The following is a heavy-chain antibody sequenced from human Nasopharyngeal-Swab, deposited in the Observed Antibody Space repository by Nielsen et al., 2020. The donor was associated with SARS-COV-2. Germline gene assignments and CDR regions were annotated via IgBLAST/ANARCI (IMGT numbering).Heavy chain of an antibody. CDR3: ARGQYCSSTSCYARGYYYYYGMTS. D-gene: IGHD2-2*01. CDR1: GFTFSSYS. Sequence: GGSLRLSCAASGFTFSSYSMNWVRQAPGKGLEWVSSISSSSSYIYYADSVKGRFTISRDNAKNSLYLQMNSLRAEDTAVYYCARGQYCSSTSCYARGYYYYYGMTSGAKGPRSPSP. J-gene: IGHJ6*02. V-gene: IGHV3-21*01. CDR2: ISSSSSYI.